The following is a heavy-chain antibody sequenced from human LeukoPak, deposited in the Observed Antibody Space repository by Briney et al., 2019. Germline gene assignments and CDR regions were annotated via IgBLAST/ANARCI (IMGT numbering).Heavy chain of an antibody. V-gene: IGHV3-7*01. CDR1: GFTFSSYW. Sequence: GGSLRLSCAASGFTFSSYWMSWVRQAPGKGLEWVANIKQDGSEKYCVDSVKGRFTISRDNAKNSLYLQMNSLRVEDTAIYYCTRDSGLTGYDLLDYWGQGTLVTVSS. J-gene: IGHJ4*02. CDR3: TRDSGLTGYDLLDY. CDR2: IKQDGSEK. D-gene: IGHD5-12*01.